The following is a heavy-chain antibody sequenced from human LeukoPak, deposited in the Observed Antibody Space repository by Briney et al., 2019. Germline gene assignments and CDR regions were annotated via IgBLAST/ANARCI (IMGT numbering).Heavy chain of an antibody. CDR3: ARGSYDILTGYPYYFDY. V-gene: IGHV3-30*04. D-gene: IGHD3-9*01. Sequence: PGGSLRLSCAASGFTFSSYAMHWVRQAPGKGLEWVAVISYDGSNKYYADSVKGRFTISRDNSKNTLYLQMNSLRAEDTAVYYSARGSYDILTGYPYYFDYWGQGTLVTVSS. CDR1: GFTFSSYA. CDR2: ISYDGSNK. J-gene: IGHJ4*02.